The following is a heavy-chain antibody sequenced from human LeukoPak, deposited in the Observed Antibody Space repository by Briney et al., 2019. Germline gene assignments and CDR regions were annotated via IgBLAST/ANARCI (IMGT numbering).Heavy chain of an antibody. Sequence: SETLSLTCTVSGGSISSYYWSWIRQPPGKGLEWIGYIYYSGSTSYNPSLKSRVTISVDTSKNQFSLKLSSVTAADTAVYYCASSYGDAYFDYWGQGTLVTVS. CDR1: GGSISSYY. V-gene: IGHV4-59*01. CDR2: IYYSGST. CDR3: ASSYGDAYFDY. J-gene: IGHJ4*02. D-gene: IGHD4-17*01.